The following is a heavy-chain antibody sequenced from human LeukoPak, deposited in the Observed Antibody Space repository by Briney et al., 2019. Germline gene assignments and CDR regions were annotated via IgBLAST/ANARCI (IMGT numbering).Heavy chain of an antibody. CDR3: ANPRYDSSGYYYVD. Sequence: ASVKVSCKAPGYTFIDYTMHWLRQAPGQRLDWMGWINGGSGNTKYSPEFQGRVTITRDTSASTGYMELSSLRSEDTAVYYCANPRYDSSGYYYVDWGQGTLVTVSS. J-gene: IGHJ4*02. CDR1: GYTFIDYT. V-gene: IGHV1-3*01. D-gene: IGHD3-22*01. CDR2: INGGSGNT.